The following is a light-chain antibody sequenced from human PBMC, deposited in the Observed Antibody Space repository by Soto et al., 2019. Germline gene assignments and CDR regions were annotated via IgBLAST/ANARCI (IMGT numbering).Light chain of an antibody. J-gene: IGLJ1*01. CDR2: EVS. Sequence: QSVLTQPPSASGSPGQSVTISCTGTSSDVGGYNYVSWYQQHPGKAPKLMIYEVSKRPSGVPDRFSGSKSGNTASLTVSGLKAEDEADYYCSSYAGSEEVFGTGTKVTVL. CDR1: SSDVGGYNY. CDR3: SSYAGSEEV. V-gene: IGLV2-8*01.